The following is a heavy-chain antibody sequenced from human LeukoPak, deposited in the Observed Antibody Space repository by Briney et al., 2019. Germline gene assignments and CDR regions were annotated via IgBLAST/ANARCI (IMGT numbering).Heavy chain of an antibody. CDR3: ARDIGLEAFDI. CDR2: IIPIFGTA. J-gene: IGHJ3*02. CDR1: GGTFSSYA. Sequence: ASVTVSCKASGGTFSSYAISWVRQAPGQGLEWMGGIIPIFGTANYAQKFQGRVTITADESTSTAYMELSSLRSEDTAVYYCARDIGLEAFDIWGQGTMVTVSS. V-gene: IGHV1-69*13. D-gene: IGHD1-1*01.